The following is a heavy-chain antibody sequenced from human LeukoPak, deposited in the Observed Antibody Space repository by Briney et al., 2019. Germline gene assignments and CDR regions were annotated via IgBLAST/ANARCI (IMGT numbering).Heavy chain of an antibody. D-gene: IGHD3-22*01. J-gene: IGHJ4*02. V-gene: IGHV1-46*01. CDR3: ARPREYYDSSGYYYRD. CDR1: GYTFSSYY. Sequence: ASVKVSCKASGYTFSSYYMHWVRQAPGQGLEWMGIINPSGGSTNYALKFQGRVTMTRDTSISTAYMELSRLRSDDTAVYYCARPREYYDSSGYYYRDWGQGTLVTVSS. CDR2: INPSGGST.